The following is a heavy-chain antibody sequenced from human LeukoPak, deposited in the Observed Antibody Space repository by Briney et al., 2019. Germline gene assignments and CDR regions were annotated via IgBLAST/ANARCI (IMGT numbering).Heavy chain of an antibody. V-gene: IGHV1-69*05. D-gene: IGHD3-22*01. Sequence: SVKVSCKASGGTFSSYAISWVRQAPGQGLEWMGGIIPIFGTANYAQKFQGRVTITTDESTSTAYMELSSLRSEDTAVYYCARVSVESTDYYDSLPSRAFDIWGQGTMVTVSS. J-gene: IGHJ3*02. CDR3: ARVSVESTDYYDSLPSRAFDI. CDR2: IIPIFGTA. CDR1: GGTFSSYA.